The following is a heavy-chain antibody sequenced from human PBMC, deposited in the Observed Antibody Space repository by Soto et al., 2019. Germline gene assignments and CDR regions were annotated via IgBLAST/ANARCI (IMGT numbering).Heavy chain of an antibody. CDR1: GGSISSYY. D-gene: IGHD3-10*02. V-gene: IGHV4-59*01. Sequence: QVQLQESGPGLVKPSETLSLTCTVSGGSISSYYWSWIRQPPGKGLEWIGFIFYSGSTSYNPSLKXRLXISIDTSEYQFSLKLNSVTAADTAVYYCASMIGDPVLSFDSWGQGTLVAVSS. CDR2: IFYSGST. CDR3: ASMIGDPVLSFDS. J-gene: IGHJ5*01.